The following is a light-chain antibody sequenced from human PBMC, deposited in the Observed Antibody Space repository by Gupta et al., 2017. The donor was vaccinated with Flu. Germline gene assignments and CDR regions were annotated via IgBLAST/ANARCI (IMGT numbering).Light chain of an antibody. J-gene: IGLJ3*02. CDR3: AAWDDSLNGRV. CDR1: GSNIGSNT. V-gene: IGLV1-44*01. Sequence: QSVLSQPPSASGTPGQRVTISCSGSGSNIGSNTVNWYHQLPGTAPKLLIYSNYHRPSGVPDRFSGSKSGTSASLAIXGXQSEDEXEYYCAAWDDSLNGRVFGGGTKLTVL. CDR2: SNY.